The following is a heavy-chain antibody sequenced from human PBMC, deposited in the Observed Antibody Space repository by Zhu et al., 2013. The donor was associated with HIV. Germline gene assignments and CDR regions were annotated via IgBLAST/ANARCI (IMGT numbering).Heavy chain of an antibody. CDR1: GYTFNSYG. CDR2: ISAYNINT. V-gene: IGHV1-18*01. J-gene: IGHJ6*03. Sequence: QVQLVQSGAEVKKPGASVKVSCKASGYTFNSYGINWVRQAPGQGLEWMGWISAYNINTNYAQKLQGRVTMTTDTSTSTAYMELRSLRSDDTAVYYCARSGYSYDTRLYYYYMDVWGKGTTVTVSS. CDR3: ARSGYSYDTRLYYYYMDV. D-gene: IGHD5-18*01.